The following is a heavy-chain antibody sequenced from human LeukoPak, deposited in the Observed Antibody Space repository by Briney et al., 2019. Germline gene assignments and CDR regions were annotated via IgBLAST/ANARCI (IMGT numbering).Heavy chain of an antibody. CDR3: ARSGVTIFGSGPNAFDI. D-gene: IGHD3-9*01. J-gene: IGHJ3*02. Sequence: SETLSLTCNVSSCSISSSRYYWGWLRQPPGKRLEWIGSIYYSGSTYYNPSLKSRVTISVDTSKNQFSLKLSSVTAADTAVYYCARSGVTIFGSGPNAFDIWGQGTMVTVSS. CDR1: SCSISSSRYY. V-gene: IGHV4-39*07. CDR2: IYYSGST.